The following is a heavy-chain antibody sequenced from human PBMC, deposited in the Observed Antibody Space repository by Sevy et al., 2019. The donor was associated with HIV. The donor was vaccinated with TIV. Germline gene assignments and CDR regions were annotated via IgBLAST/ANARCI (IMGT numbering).Heavy chain of an antibody. D-gene: IGHD1-26*01. J-gene: IGHJ6*02. V-gene: IGHV4-4*07. CDR2: IYTSGST. CDR1: GGSISGYY. CDR3: ARVKREGGPGGAGFYFYGVDV. Sequence: SETLSLTCTVSGGSISGYYWSWIRQPAGKGLEWIGRIYTSGSTNYNPSLKSRVTMSVDTSKNQFSLKVTSVTAADTAMYYCARVKREGGPGGAGFYFYGVDVWGQGTTVTVSS.